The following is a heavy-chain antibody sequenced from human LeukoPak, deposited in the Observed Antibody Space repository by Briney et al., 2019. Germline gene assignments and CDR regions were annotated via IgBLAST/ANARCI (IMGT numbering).Heavy chain of an antibody. V-gene: IGHV3-48*01. Sequence: ETLSLTCTVSGGSISSSSYYWGWVRQAPGKGLEWVSYVSSSSSTIYYADSVKGRFTISRDNAKNSLYLQMNSLRAEDTAVYYCARERIKIDAFDIWGQGTMVTVSS. J-gene: IGHJ3*02. CDR2: VSSSSSTI. CDR3: ARERIKIDAFDI. CDR1: GGSISSSSYY.